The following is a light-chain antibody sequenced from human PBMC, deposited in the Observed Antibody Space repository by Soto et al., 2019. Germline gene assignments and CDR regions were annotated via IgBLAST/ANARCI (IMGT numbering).Light chain of an antibody. CDR3: SSYRSSSTLNV. J-gene: IGLJ1*01. CDR2: EVS. V-gene: IGLV2-14*01. Sequence: QSALTQPASVSGSPGQSITISCTGTSIDVGGYNYVSWYQQHPGKAPKLMIYEVSNRPSGVSNRFSGSKSGNTASLTISGLQAEDEADYYCSSYRSSSTLNVFGTGTKPTVL. CDR1: SIDVGGYNY.